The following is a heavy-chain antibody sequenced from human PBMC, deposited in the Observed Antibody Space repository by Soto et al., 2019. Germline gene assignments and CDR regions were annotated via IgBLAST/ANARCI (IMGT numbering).Heavy chain of an antibody. Sequence: QVQLVESGGGVVQPGRSLRLSCAASGFTFSTYGMHWVRQAPGKGLEWVAIISYDGSNKYYADSVKGRFTISRDNYKXXXXXXXXXXXXXXXXXXXXXXXXXAXMVVAPLDYWGQGTLVTVSS. CDR2: ISYDGSNK. D-gene: IGHD3-22*01. J-gene: IGHJ4*02. V-gene: IGHV3-30*03. CDR1: GFTFSTYG. CDR3: XXXXXAXMVVAPLDY.